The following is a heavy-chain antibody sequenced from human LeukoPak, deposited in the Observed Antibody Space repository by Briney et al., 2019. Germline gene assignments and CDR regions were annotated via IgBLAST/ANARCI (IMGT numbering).Heavy chain of an antibody. CDR1: GFTFSSYS. V-gene: IGHV3-21*01. CDR2: ISSSSSYI. CDR3: ATPNFRAPDIRVGKVFLGMDV. Sequence: PGGSLRLSCAASGFTFSSYSMNWVRQAPGKGLEWVSSISSSSSYIYYADSVKGRFTISRDNAKNSLYLQMNSLRAEDTAVYYCATPNFRAPDIRVGKVFLGMDVWGQGTTVTVSS. D-gene: IGHD3-9*01. J-gene: IGHJ6*02.